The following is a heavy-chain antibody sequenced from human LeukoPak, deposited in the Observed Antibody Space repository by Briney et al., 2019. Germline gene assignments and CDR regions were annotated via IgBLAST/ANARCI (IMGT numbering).Heavy chain of an antibody. Sequence: PGGSVRLSCAASGFTFDDYTMHWVRQAPGKGLEWFSLLSWDGGSTYYADSVKGRFTISRDNSKNSLDLQMNSLRTEDTALYYCAKGLAAAKDYYYYMDVWGKGTTVTVSS. CDR1: GFTFDDYT. CDR2: LSWDGGST. D-gene: IGHD6-13*01. CDR3: AKGLAAAKDYYYYMDV. J-gene: IGHJ6*03. V-gene: IGHV3-43*01.